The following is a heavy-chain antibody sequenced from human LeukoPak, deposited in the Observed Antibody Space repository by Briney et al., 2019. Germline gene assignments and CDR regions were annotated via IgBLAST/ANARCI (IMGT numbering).Heavy chain of an antibody. CDR2: INHSGST. Sequence: SETLSLTCAVYGGSFSGYYWSWIRQPPGKGLEWIGEINHSGSTNYNPSLKSRVTISVDTSKNQFSLKLSSVTAADTAVYYCARRRKRILRYFDWKIAYYFDYWGQGTLVTVSS. CDR3: ARRRKRILRYFDWKIAYYFDY. J-gene: IGHJ4*02. CDR1: GGSFSGYY. V-gene: IGHV4-34*01. D-gene: IGHD3-9*01.